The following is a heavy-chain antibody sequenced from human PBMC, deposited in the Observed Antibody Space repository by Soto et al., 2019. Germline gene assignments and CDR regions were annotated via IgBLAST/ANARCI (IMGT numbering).Heavy chain of an antibody. J-gene: IGHJ6*02. CDR1: GYTFTGYY. Sequence: ASVKVSCKASGYTFTGYYMHWVRQAPGQGLEWMGWINPNSGGTNYAQKFQGWVTMTRDTSISTAYMELSRLRPDDTVVYYCARGGVAGRENHYGMDVWGQGTTVTVS. V-gene: IGHV1-2*04. CDR2: INPNSGGT. D-gene: IGHD6-19*01. CDR3: ARGGVAGRENHYGMDV.